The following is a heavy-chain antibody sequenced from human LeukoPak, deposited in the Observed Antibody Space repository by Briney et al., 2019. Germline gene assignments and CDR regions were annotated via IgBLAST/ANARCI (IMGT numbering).Heavy chain of an antibody. CDR3: ARRVQEGDYGGNYNWFDP. D-gene: IGHD4-23*01. CDR1: GGSFSGYY. J-gene: IGHJ5*02. V-gene: IGHV4-34*01. CDR2: INHSGST. Sequence: SETLSLTCAVYGGSFSGYYWSWIRQPPGKGLEWIGEINHSGSTNYNPSLKSRVTISVDTSKNQFSLKLSSVTAAGTAVYYCARRVQEGDYGGNYNWFDPWGQGTLVTVSS.